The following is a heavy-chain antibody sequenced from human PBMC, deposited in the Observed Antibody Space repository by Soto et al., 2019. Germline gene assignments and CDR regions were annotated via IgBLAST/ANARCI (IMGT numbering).Heavy chain of an antibody. D-gene: IGHD2-2*01. J-gene: IGHJ4*02. CDR1: GFTFSDYW. CDR3: VTDGGYCSSTTCYSPRNHYFGS. CDR2: IKFDGSEK. V-gene: IGHV3-7*03. Sequence: GGSLRLSCAASGFTFSDYWMSWVRQAPGKGPEWVANIKFDGSEKQYVDSVKGRFSISRDNTRNSLFLQMNSLRAGDTAVSYCVTDGGYCSSTTCYSPRNHYFGSWGQGTLVTVSS.